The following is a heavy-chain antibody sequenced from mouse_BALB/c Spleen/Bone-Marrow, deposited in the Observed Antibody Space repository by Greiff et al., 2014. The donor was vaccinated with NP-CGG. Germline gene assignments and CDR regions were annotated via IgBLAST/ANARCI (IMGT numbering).Heavy chain of an antibody. CDR2: IYPGDGDT. D-gene: IGHD1-1*01. Sequence: QVQLQQSGPELVKSGASVKISCTGSGYAFSSSWMNWVKQRPGQGLEWIGRIYPGDGDTNSNGRFKGKATLTADRSSNTAYMQLSSLTSVDSAVYFCARSAYYGSSYGAMDYWGQGTSVTVSS. CDR1: GYAFSSSW. V-gene: IGHV1-82*01. J-gene: IGHJ4*01. CDR3: ARSAYYGSSYGAMDY.